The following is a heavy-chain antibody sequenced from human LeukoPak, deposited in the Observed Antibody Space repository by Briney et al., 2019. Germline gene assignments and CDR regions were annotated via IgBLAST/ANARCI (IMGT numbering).Heavy chain of an antibody. CDR3: ARDPRWELIRKGAFDI. Sequence: SETLSLTCTVSGGSISSSSYYWGWIRQPPGKGLEWIGSIYYSGSTYYNPSLKSRVTISVDRSKNQFSLKLSSATAADTAVYYCARDPRWELIRKGAFDIWGQGTMVTVSS. J-gene: IGHJ3*02. CDR1: GGSISSSSYY. D-gene: IGHD1-26*01. CDR2: IYYSGST. V-gene: IGHV4-39*07.